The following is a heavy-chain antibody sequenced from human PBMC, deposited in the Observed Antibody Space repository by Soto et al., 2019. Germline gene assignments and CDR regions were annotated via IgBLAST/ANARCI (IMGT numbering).Heavy chain of an antibody. J-gene: IGHJ6*02. V-gene: IGHV1-69*01. CDR1: GGTFSSYA. CDR2: IIHISGTA. D-gene: IGHD2-2*01. CDR3: ASSQGSSTSLEIYYYYYYGMDV. Sequence: QVQLVQSGAEVKKPGSSVKVSCKASGGTFSSYAISWVRQAPGQGLEWMGGIIHISGTANYAQKFQGRVTITADDSTSTAYMELSSLRSEDTAVYYCASSQGSSTSLEIYYYYYYGMDVWGQGTTVTVSS.